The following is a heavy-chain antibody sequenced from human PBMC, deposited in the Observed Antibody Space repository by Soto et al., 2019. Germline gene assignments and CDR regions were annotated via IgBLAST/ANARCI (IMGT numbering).Heavy chain of an antibody. CDR3: ARAIGAMATTTPFFY. J-gene: IGHJ4*02. Sequence: GGSLRLSCAASGFTFSSYAMHWVRQAPGKGLEWVAVISYDGSNKYYADSVKGRFTISRDNSKNTLYLQMNSLRAEDTAVYYCARAIGAMATTTPFFYWGQGTLVTVSS. CDR1: GFTFSSYA. CDR2: ISYDGSNK. V-gene: IGHV3-30-3*01. D-gene: IGHD1-1*01.